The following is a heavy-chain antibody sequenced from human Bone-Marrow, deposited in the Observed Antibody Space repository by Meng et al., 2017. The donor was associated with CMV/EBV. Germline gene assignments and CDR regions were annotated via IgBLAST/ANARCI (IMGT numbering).Heavy chain of an antibody. J-gene: IGHJ4*02. CDR2: IHSGGKT. Sequence: GESLKISCAASGFTVSNNYMIWVRQAPGRGLEWASVIHSGGKTEYSDSLQGRFTISRDNSKNTLYLQMNNLRAEDTAVYYCARGESGSWGLLKNWGQGTRVTGYS. CDR3: ARGESGSWGLLKN. D-gene: IGHD3-16*01. V-gene: IGHV3-53*01. CDR1: GFTVSNNY.